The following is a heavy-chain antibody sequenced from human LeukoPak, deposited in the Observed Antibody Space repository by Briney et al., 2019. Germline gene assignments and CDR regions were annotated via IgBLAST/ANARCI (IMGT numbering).Heavy chain of an antibody. Sequence: ASVKVSCKASGYTFTGYYMHWVRQAPGQGLGWMGIINPSGGSTSYAQKLQGRVTMTRDTSTSTVYMELSSLRSEDTAVYYCAREHPSNWFDPWGQGTLVTVSS. V-gene: IGHV1-46*01. CDR3: AREHPSNWFDP. CDR2: INPSGGST. J-gene: IGHJ5*02. CDR1: GYTFTGYY.